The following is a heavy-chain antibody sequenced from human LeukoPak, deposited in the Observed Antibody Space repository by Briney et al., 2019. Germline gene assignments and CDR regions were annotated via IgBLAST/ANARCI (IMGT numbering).Heavy chain of an antibody. CDR1: GGSFYSYP. CDR2: VIPISGTT. Sequence: SVKVSCKASGGSFYSYPIAWVRQAPGQGLEWLGAVIPISGTTHYAQKFQGRVSFTVDDSTTTVYMQLSGLRSDDTAVYFCARLAVVPAAMSPDYWGQGTLVSVSS. CDR3: ARLAVVPAAMSPDY. V-gene: IGHV1-69*13. D-gene: IGHD2-2*01. J-gene: IGHJ4*02.